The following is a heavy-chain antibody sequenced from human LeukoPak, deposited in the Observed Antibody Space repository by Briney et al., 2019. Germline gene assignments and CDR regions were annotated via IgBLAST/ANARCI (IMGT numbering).Heavy chain of an antibody. CDR3: ARGRSSGWYEYYFDF. V-gene: IGHV3-11*04. CDR1: GFTFSDYY. Sequence: GGSLRLSCAASGFTFSDYYMTWIRQAPGKRLEWVSYISGISSNIQYADSVKGRFTISRDNAKNSLYLQMNSLRAEDTAVYYCARGRSSGWYEYYFDFWGQGTLVTVSS. J-gene: IGHJ4*02. CDR2: ISGISSNI. D-gene: IGHD6-19*01.